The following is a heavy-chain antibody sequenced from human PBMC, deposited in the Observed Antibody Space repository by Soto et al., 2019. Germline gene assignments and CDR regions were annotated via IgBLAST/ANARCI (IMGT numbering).Heavy chain of an antibody. CDR1: GFTFSSYA. CDR3: ARDPGIAVAGTYYYYGMDV. CDR2: ISYDGSNE. V-gene: IGHV3-30-3*01. Sequence: QVQLVESGGGVVQPGRPLRLSCAASGFTFSSYAMHWVRQAPGKGLEWVAVISYDGSNEYYADSVKGRFTISRDNSKNTLYLQMNSLRAEDTAVYYCARDPGIAVAGTYYYYGMDVWGQGTTVTVSS. D-gene: IGHD6-19*01. J-gene: IGHJ6*02.